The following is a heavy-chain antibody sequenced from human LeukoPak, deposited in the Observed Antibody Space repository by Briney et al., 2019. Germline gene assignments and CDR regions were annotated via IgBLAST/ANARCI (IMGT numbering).Heavy chain of an antibody. CDR2: IFYREGFSYGGTT. CDR1: GVSISGSY. D-gene: IGHD1/OR15-1a*01. J-gene: IGHJ4*02. CDR3: ARQISENKDY. V-gene: IGHV4-59*04. Sequence: RPSETLSLTCSVSGVSISGSYWIWIRQSPGRGLEWIASIFYREGFSYGGTTFYNPSLGSRVTISIDTSKNAFSLKLTSVTAAGTAVYYCARQISENKDYWGQGTLVTVSS.